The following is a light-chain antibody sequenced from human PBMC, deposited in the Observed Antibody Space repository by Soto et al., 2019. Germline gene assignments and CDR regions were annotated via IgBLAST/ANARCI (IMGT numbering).Light chain of an antibody. J-gene: IGLJ3*02. Sequence: QSALTQPASVSGSPGQAXTISCTGTSSDVGGYNFVSWYQQYPGKAPKLMIFEISDRPSGVSNRFSGSKSGNTASLTISGLQAEDEADYYCSSYTSNTTRVFGGGTKLTVL. CDR3: SSYTSNTTRV. CDR1: SSDVGGYNF. CDR2: EIS. V-gene: IGLV2-14*01.